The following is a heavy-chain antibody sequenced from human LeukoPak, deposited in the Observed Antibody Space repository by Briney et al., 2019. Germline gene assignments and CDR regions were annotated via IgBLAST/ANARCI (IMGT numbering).Heavy chain of an antibody. Sequence: SETQSLTCTVSGGSISNYYWSWIRQPPGKGLEWIGYIYYSGSTNYNPSLKSRVTISVDTSKNQFSLKLSSVTAADTAVYYCARGRGSGWYSYYFDYWGQGTLVTVSS. CDR1: GGSISNYY. CDR3: ARGRGSGWYSYYFDY. J-gene: IGHJ4*02. V-gene: IGHV4-59*01. CDR2: IYYSGST. D-gene: IGHD6-19*01.